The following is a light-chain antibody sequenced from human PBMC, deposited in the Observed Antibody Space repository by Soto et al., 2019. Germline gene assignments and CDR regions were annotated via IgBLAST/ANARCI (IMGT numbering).Light chain of an antibody. CDR1: SSDVGGYNY. Sequence: QSALTQPASVSGSPGQSITISCTGTSSDVGGYNYVSWYQQHPGKAPKLMIYEVSNRPSGVSNRFSGSKSGNTASLTISGLQAEDEADYYCSSYAGGNNVVFGGGTKLTVL. CDR2: EVS. V-gene: IGLV2-14*01. CDR3: SSYAGGNNVV. J-gene: IGLJ2*01.